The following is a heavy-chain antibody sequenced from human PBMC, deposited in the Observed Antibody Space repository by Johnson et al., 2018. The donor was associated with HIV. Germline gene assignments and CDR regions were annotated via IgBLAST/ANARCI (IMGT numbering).Heavy chain of an antibody. J-gene: IGHJ3*02. D-gene: IGHD6-19*01. CDR3: ARRRVAGDDAFDI. CDR1: GFTLSSYA. Sequence: QVQLVESGGGVVQPGRSLRLSCAASGFTLSSYAMHWVRQAPGKGLEWVAVIWYDGSNKYYADSVKGRFTISRDNAKNSLYLQMNSLRGEDTAVYYCARRRVAGDDAFDIWGQGTMVTVSS. V-gene: IGHV3-30*04. CDR2: IWYDGSNK.